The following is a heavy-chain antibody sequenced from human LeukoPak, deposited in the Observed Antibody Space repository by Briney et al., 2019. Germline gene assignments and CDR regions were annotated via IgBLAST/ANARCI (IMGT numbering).Heavy chain of an antibody. CDR2: IYTSGTT. V-gene: IGHV4-4*07. CDR1: GGSISSNY. Sequence: PSETLSLTCSVSGGSISSNYWNWIRQPAGKGLEWIGRIYTSGTTTYNPSLKSRVIMSVDTSKNQFSLKLSSVTAADTAVYYCARASSGTYYYFDYWGQGNPGHRLL. CDR3: ARASSGTYYYFDY. D-gene: IGHD1-26*01. J-gene: IGHJ4*02.